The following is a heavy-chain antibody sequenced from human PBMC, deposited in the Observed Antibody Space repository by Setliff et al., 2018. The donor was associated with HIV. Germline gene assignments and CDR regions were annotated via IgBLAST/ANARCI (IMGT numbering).Heavy chain of an antibody. CDR1: GFTFSSYW. D-gene: IGHD2-2*01. J-gene: IGHJ4*02. V-gene: IGHV3-74*03. CDR3: ARASDYSSPSFGY. Sequence: GGSLRLSCAASGFTFSSYWMHWVRQAPGKGLVWVSRINSDGSSTTYADSMKGRFTISRDNAKNTVYLQMNSLRAEETAVYYCARASDYSSPSFGYWGQGTLVTVSS. CDR2: INSDGSST.